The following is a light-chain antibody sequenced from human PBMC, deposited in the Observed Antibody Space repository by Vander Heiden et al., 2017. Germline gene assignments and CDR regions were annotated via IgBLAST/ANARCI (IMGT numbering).Light chain of an antibody. CDR3: QQYYTTPHT. J-gene: IGKJ2*01. CDR2: WAS. V-gene: IGKV4-1*01. CDR1: QSVLHSSNNKNY. Sequence: DIVMTPSPDFLAVSLGERATINCKSSQSVLHSSNNKNYLAWYQQKPGQPPKLLIYWASTRESGVPDRFSGSGSGTDFTLAISSLQAEDVAVYYCQQYYTTPHTFGQGTKLEIK.